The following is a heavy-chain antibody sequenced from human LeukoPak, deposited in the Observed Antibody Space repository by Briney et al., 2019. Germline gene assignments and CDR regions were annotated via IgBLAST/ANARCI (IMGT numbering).Heavy chain of an antibody. D-gene: IGHD6-19*01. V-gene: IGHV3-21*04. J-gene: IGHJ4*02. Sequence: PGGSLRLSCAASGFTFTTYRMEWVRQAPGKGLEWVSSISSSSSYTYYADSVKGRFTISRDNAKNSLYLQMSSLRPEDTALYHCVTDVSGSLGDWGQGALVTVSS. CDR3: VTDVSGSLGD. CDR2: ISSSSSYT. CDR1: GFTFTTYR.